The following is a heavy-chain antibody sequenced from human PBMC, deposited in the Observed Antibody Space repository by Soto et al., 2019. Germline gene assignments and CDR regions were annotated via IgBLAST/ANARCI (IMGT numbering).Heavy chain of an antibody. CDR1: GGTFSSYA. CDR2: IIPIFGTA. J-gene: IGHJ3*02. D-gene: IGHD4-17*01. CDR3: ARDLERGYGDYEDSGAFDS. V-gene: IGHV1-69*12. Sequence: QVQLVQSGAEVKKPGSSVKVSCKASGGTFSSYAISWVRQAPGQGLEWMGGIIPIFGTANYAQKFQGRVTITADESTCTAYMELSSLRSEDTAVYYCARDLERGYGDYEDSGAFDSWGQGTMVTVAS.